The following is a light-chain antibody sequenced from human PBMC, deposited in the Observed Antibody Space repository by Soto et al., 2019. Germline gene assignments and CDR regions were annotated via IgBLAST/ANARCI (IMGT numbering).Light chain of an antibody. V-gene: IGKV3-20*01. CDR3: QQYGSSPPIT. Sequence: EIVMTQPPVILSVSPGERATLSCRASQSVSSSYLAWYQQKPGQAPRLLIYGASSRATGIPDRFSGSGSGTDFTLTISRLEPEDFAVYYCQQYGSSPPITFGQGTRLEIK. CDR2: GAS. CDR1: QSVSSSY. J-gene: IGKJ5*01.